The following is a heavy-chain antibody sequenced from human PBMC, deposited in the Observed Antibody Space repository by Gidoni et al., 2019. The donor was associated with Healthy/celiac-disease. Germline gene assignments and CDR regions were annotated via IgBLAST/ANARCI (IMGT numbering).Heavy chain of an antibody. D-gene: IGHD3-9*01. CDR2: INAGNGNT. CDR1: GYTFTSYA. J-gene: IGHJ6*02. CDR3: ARTYYDILTGDYGMDV. Sequence: QVPLVQSGAEVKKPGASVKVSCKASGYTFTSYAMHWVRQAPGQRLEWMGWINAGNGNTKYSQKFQGRVTITRDTSASTAYMELSSLRSEDTAVYYCARTYYDILTGDYGMDVWGQGTTVTVSS. V-gene: IGHV1-3*01.